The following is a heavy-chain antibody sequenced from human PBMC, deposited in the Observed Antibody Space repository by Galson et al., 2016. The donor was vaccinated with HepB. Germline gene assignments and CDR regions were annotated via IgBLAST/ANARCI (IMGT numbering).Heavy chain of an antibody. D-gene: IGHD3-10*01. J-gene: IGHJ4*02. CDR3: ARGELALGFDY. CDR1: GGSITSSDW. V-gene: IGHV4/OR15-8*01. Sequence: SETLSLTCIVSGGSITSSDWWSWVRQPPGKGLEWIAEIHYNGRPNHSPSLKSRVTISVDKSRNQFSLKLSSVTAADTAVYYCARGELALGFDYWGQGALVTVSS. CDR2: IHYNGRP.